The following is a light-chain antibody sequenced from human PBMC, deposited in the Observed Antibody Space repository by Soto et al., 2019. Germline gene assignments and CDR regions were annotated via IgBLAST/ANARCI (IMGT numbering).Light chain of an antibody. CDR2: AAS. Sequence: DLQMTQSPSSLSASVGDRVTITCRASQAISSYLHWYQQKPGKAPKLLIYAASSLQSGVPSRFSGRGSGTDFTLTISSLQPEDFATYYCQHSYSIPWTFGQGTKVEIK. V-gene: IGKV1-39*01. CDR1: QAISSY. J-gene: IGKJ1*01. CDR3: QHSYSIPWT.